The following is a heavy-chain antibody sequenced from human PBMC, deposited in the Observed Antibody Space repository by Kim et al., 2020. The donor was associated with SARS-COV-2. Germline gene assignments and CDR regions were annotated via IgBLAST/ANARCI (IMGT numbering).Heavy chain of an antibody. Sequence: GGSLRLSCTASGFTFGDYDMSWFRQAPGKGLEWVGYIRCKAYGGTSAYAAYVKGRFTIYRDDSTRFAYLQMNSLKTAATDVYYCTRDDYAFGPVSFYYY. CDR1: GFTFGDYD. J-gene: IGHJ6*01. V-gene: IGHV3-49*03. CDR3: TRDDYAFGPVSFYYY. D-gene: IGHD3-3*01. CDR2: IRCKAYGGTS.